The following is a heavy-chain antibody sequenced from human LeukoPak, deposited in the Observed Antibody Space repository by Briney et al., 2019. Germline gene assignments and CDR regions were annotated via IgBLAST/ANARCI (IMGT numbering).Heavy chain of an antibody. J-gene: IGHJ6*03. V-gene: IGHV4-38-2*02. CDR3: ASFYCSGGSCYQYYSYYYMDV. CDR2: IYYSGST. CDR1: GYSISSGYY. Sequence: SETLSLTCTVSGYSISSGYYWGWIRQPPGKGLEWIGSIYYSGSTYSNPSLQSRVTISVDTSKNQFSLKLNSVTAADTAVYYCASFYCSGGSCYQYYSYYYMDVWGKGTTVTISS. D-gene: IGHD2-15*01.